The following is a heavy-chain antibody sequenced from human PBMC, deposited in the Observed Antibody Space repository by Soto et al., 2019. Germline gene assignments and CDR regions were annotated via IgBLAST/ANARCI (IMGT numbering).Heavy chain of an antibody. J-gene: IGHJ4*02. CDR1: GFTFTRYS. V-gene: IGHV3-21*06. Sequence: PVGSLRLSCAASGFTFTRYSMNWVRQAPGKGLEWVSSISSTTNYIYYGDSMKGRFTISRDNAKNSLYLEMNSLRAEDTAVYYCARESEDLTSNFDYWGQGNLVTVSS. CDR2: ISSTTNYI. CDR3: ARESEDLTSNFDY.